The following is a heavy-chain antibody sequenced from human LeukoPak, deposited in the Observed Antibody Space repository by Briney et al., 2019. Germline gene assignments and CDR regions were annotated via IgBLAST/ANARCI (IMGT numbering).Heavy chain of an antibody. CDR1: GGSISSGSYY. J-gene: IGHJ4*02. CDR3: ASGPDHLYSSPLGY. Sequence: SETLSLTCTVSGGSISSGSYYWSWIRQPAGKGLEWIGRIYTSGSTNYNPSLKSRVTISVDTSKNQFSLKLSSVTAADTAVHYCASGPDHLYSSPLGYWGQGTLVTVSS. CDR2: IYTSGST. V-gene: IGHV4-61*02. D-gene: IGHD6-13*01.